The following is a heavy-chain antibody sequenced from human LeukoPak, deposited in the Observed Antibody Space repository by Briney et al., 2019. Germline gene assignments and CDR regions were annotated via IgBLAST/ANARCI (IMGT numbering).Heavy chain of an antibody. J-gene: IGHJ6*04. Sequence: PSETLSLTCAVYGGSFSGYYWSWIRQPPGKGLEWIGEINHCGSTNYNPSLKSRVTISVDTSKNQFSLKLSSVTAADTAVYYCAREIVVVVAATPYYYYGMDVWGKGTTVTVSS. D-gene: IGHD2-15*01. CDR2: INHCGST. CDR3: AREIVVVVAATPYYYYGMDV. CDR1: GGSFSGYY. V-gene: IGHV4-34*01.